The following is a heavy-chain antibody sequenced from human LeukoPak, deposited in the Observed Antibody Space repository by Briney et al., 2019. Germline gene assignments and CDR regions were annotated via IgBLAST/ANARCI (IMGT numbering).Heavy chain of an antibody. V-gene: IGHV3-74*01. Sequence: GGSLRLSCAASGFTFSSYWMHWVRQAPGKGLVWVSRINSDGSSTSYADSVKGRFTISRDNAKNTLYLQMNSLRAEDTAVYYCAPSLYYYGSGSYYNGTEYWGQGTLVTASS. J-gene: IGHJ4*02. CDR3: APSLYYYGSGSYYNGTEY. CDR2: INSDGSST. D-gene: IGHD3-10*01. CDR1: GFTFSSYW.